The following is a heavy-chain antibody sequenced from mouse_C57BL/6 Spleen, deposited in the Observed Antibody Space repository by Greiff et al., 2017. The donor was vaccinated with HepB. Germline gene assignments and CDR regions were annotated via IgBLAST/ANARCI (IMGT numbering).Heavy chain of an antibody. CDR2: IYPGDGDT. V-gene: IGHV1-82*01. CDR3: ARSEAYYSNYEDY. Sequence: VQLQESGPELVKPGASVKISCKASGYAFSSSWMNWVKQRPGKGLEWIGRIYPGDGDTNYNGKFKGKATLTADKSSSTAYMQLSSLTSEDSAVYFCARSEAYYSNYEDYWGQGTTLTVSS. D-gene: IGHD2-5*01. CDR1: GYAFSSSW. J-gene: IGHJ2*01.